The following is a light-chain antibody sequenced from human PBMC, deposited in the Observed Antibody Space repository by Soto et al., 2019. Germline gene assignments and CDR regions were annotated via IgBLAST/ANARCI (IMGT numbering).Light chain of an antibody. Sequence: QLVLTQSPSASASLGASVKLTCTLSSGHSSYAIAWHQQQSEKGPRYLMKFNSDGSHIKGDGIPDPFSGSSSGAERCFTISSRQSEDEANNYCQTWGTGTHYVFGTGTKLTVL. CDR3: QTWGTGTHYV. CDR1: SGHSSYA. CDR2: FNSDGSH. J-gene: IGLJ1*01. V-gene: IGLV4-69*01.